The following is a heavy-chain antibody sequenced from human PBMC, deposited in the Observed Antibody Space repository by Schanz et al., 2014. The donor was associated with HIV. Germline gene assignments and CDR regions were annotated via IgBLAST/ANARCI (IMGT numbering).Heavy chain of an antibody. CDR2: ISYDGSRK. D-gene: IGHD3-22*01. J-gene: IGHJ4*02. CDR3: AKPEYDSRGSSQSHFDY. CDR1: GFTFDSFG. Sequence: QVQLAESGGGVVRPGRSLRLSCAASGFTFDSFGMHWVRQAPGKGLEWVAVISYDGSRKHFADSVKGRFTISRDNSKNTLYLQMTTLRIDDTAVYYCAKPEYDSRGSSQSHFDYWGQGTLVTVSS. V-gene: IGHV3-30*18.